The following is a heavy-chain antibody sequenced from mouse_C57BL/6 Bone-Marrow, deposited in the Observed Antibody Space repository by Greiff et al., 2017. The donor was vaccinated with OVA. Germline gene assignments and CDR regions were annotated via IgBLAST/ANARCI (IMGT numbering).Heavy chain of an antibody. CDR3: ARHYYGSSSPWFAY. J-gene: IGHJ3*01. CDR1: GFTFSSYT. D-gene: IGHD1-1*01. CDR2: ISGGGGNT. V-gene: IGHV5-9*04. Sequence: EVHLVESGGGLVKPGGSLKLSCAASGFTFSSYTMSWVRQTPEKRLEWVATISGGGGNTYYPDSVKGRFTISRDNAKNTLYLQMSSLRSEDTAMYYCARHYYGSSSPWFAYWGQGTLVTVSA.